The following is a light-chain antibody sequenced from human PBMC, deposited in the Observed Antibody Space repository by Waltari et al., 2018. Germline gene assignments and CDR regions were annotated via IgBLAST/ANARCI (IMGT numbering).Light chain of an antibody. CDR3: YSYTKSNTYV. Sequence: QSALTQPASVSGSPGQSITISCTGTSSDVGAYEYVSWYQQHPGTAPRLLIFYVSRWSFGASHRFSGSKSGDTASLTISGLQAEDEADYYGYSYTKSNTYVFGTGTKVTVL. J-gene: IGLJ1*01. CDR2: YVS. CDR1: SSDVGAYEY. V-gene: IGLV2-14*03.